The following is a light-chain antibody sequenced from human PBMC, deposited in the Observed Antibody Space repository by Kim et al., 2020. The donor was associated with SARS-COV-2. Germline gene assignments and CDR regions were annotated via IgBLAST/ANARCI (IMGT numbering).Light chain of an antibody. J-gene: IGLJ1*01. CDR3: SSFTSSDTYV. Sequence: QSITISCTSTSSDVGSYNYVSWYQQHPDKAPKVMIYDVNNRPSGVSNRFSGSKSGNTASLTISGLQAEDEADYYCSSFTSSDTYVFGTGTKVTVL. CDR1: SSDVGSYNY. V-gene: IGLV2-14*03. CDR2: DVN.